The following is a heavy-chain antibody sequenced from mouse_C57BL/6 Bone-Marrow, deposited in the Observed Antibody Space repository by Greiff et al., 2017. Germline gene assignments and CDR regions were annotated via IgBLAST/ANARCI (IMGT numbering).Heavy chain of an antibody. CDR3: ASLLRAY. V-gene: IGHV5-6*01. Sequence: EVQLVESGGDLVKPGGSLKLSCAASGFTFSSYGMSWVRQTPDKRLEWVATISSGGSYTYYPDSVKGRFTISRDNAKNTLYLQMSSLKSEDTAMYYCASLLRAYWGQGTLVTVSA. J-gene: IGHJ3*01. CDR1: GFTFSSYG. CDR2: ISSGGSYT.